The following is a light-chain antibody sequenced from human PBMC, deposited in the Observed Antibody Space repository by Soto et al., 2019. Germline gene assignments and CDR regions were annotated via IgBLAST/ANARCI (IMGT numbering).Light chain of an antibody. Sequence: QSVLTQPASVSGSPGQSITISFTGTSSDVGGYNYVSWYQQHPGKAPKFMIYDVSNRPSGVSNRFSGSKSGNTASLTISGLQAEDEADYYCSSYTSSSTLVFGGGTKLTVL. CDR3: SSYTSSSTLV. CDR1: SSDVGGYNY. V-gene: IGLV2-14*01. J-gene: IGLJ2*01. CDR2: DVS.